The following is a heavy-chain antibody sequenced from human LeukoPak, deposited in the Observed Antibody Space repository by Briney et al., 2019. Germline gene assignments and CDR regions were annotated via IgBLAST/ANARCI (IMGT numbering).Heavy chain of an antibody. V-gene: IGHV3-11*04. D-gene: IGHD3-10*02. Sequence: SGGSLRLSCAASGFTFSDYYMNWIRRAPGKGLEWIASMRSSGSTIKYADSVKGRFTISRDNAKNSLYLQMNSLRAEDTAVYYCAELGITMIGGVWGKGTTVTIS. CDR1: GFTFSDYY. CDR2: MRSSGSTI. CDR3: AELGITMIGGV. J-gene: IGHJ6*03.